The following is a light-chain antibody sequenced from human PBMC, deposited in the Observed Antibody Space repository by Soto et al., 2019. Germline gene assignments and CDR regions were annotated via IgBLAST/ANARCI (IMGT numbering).Light chain of an antibody. CDR2: TIT. J-gene: IGLJ1*01. Sequence: QPVLTQPPSASGTPGQRVTISCSGSSSNVGGNPVNWYQHVPTTAPKLLIYTITQRPSGVPDRFSGSKSGTSASLAISGLQSEDEADYYCASWDDSLNGPVFGTGTKVTVL. CDR3: ASWDDSLNGPV. CDR1: SSNVGGNP. V-gene: IGLV1-44*01.